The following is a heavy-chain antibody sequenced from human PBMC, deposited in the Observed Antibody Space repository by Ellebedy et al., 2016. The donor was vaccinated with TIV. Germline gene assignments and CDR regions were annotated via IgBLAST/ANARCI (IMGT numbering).Heavy chain of an antibody. CDR1: GGTFSSYA. CDR2: IIPILGIA. D-gene: IGHD4-17*01. Sequence: AASVKVSCKASGGTFSSYAISWVRQAPGQGIEWMGRIIPILGIANYAQKFQGRVTITADKSTSKAYMELSSLRSEDTAVYYCAKSYGDSGGVAFDIWGQGTMVTVSS. J-gene: IGHJ3*02. CDR3: AKSYGDSGGVAFDI. V-gene: IGHV1-69*04.